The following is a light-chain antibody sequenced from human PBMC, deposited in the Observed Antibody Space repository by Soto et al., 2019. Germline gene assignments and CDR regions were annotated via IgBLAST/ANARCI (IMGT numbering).Light chain of an antibody. CDR3: QQYETYSGT. V-gene: IGKV1-5*03. J-gene: IGKJ3*01. CDR2: RAS. CDR1: QIISTW. Sequence: DIQLTQSPSSLSASVGDRVTITCRASQIISTWLAWYQQKSGEAPQLLIYRASNLVSGVPSRFSGSGSGTEFTLTISGLQPDDFSIYYCQQYETYSGTFGHVTKVDL.